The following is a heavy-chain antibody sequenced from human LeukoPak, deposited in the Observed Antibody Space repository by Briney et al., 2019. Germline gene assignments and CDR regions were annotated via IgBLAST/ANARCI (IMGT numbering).Heavy chain of an antibody. D-gene: IGHD2-15*01. CDR1: GFTFSSYW. CDR2: INSDGSST. J-gene: IGHJ3*02. V-gene: IGHV3-74*01. Sequence: GGSLRLSCAASGFTFSSYWMHWVRQAPGKGLVWVSHINSDGSSTSYADSVKGRFTISRDNAKNTLYLQINSLRAEGTAVYYCGRGRPGGFDIWGQGTMVTVSS. CDR3: GRGRPGGFDI.